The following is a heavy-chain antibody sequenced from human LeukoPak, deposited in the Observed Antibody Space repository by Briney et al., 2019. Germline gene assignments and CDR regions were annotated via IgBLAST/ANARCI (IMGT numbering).Heavy chain of an antibody. D-gene: IGHD4-23*01. CDR2: IIPIFGTA. CDR3: ARATTVVTYYYYGMDV. Sequence: SVKVSCKASGGTFSSYAISWVRQAPGQGLEWMGGIIPIFGTANYAQKFQGRVTITADESTSTAYMELSSLRSEDTAVYYCARATTVVTYYYYGMDVWGQGTTVTVSS. J-gene: IGHJ6*02. V-gene: IGHV1-69*13. CDR1: GGTFSSYA.